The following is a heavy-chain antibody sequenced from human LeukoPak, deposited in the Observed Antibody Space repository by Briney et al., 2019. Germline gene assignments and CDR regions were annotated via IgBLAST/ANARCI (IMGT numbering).Heavy chain of an antibody. Sequence: ASVKVSCKASGYTFTSYDINWVRQATGQGLEWMGWMNPNSGNTGYAQKFQGRVTMTRNTSISTAYMELSSLRSEDTAVYYCARGARVVRGVIRSRSYYYYMDVWGKGTTVTVSS. D-gene: IGHD3-10*01. CDR2: MNPNSGNT. CDR3: ARGARVVRGVIRSRSYYYYMDV. CDR1: GYTFTSYD. J-gene: IGHJ6*03. V-gene: IGHV1-8*01.